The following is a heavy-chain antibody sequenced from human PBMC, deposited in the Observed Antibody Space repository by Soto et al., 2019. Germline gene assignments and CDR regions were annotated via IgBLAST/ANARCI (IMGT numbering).Heavy chain of an antibody. J-gene: IGHJ4*02. CDR2: IYYLGST. CDR1: GGSMSEYF. V-gene: IGHV4-59*01. D-gene: IGHD3-10*01. Sequence: SETLSLTCSVSGGSMSEYFWSWIRQSPGKGLEWIGYIYYLGSTDYNPSLKSRVTISVDTSKRQFSLRLTSVTAADTAVYYCARYGYDRSGSPYQGYWGQGTQVSDSS. CDR3: ARYGYDRSGSPYQGY.